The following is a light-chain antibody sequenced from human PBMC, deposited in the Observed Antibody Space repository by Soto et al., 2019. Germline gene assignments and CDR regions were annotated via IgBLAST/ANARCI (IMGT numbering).Light chain of an antibody. V-gene: IGLV2-8*01. CDR2: EVN. Sequence: QSALTQPASVSGSPGQSITISCTGTSSDVGGYNYVSWYQQHPGKAPKLMIYEVNKRPSGVLDRFSGSKSGSTASLTVSGLQAEDEADYYCSSYAGGNNLLFGGGTKLTVL. J-gene: IGLJ2*01. CDR3: SSYAGGNNLL. CDR1: SSDVGGYNY.